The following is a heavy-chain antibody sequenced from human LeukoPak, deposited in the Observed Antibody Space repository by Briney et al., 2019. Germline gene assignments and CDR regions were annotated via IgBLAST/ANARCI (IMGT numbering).Heavy chain of an antibody. D-gene: IGHD3-9*01. CDR3: ARGGGLRYFDWLPPDWFDP. CDR1: GGSFSGYY. J-gene: IGHJ5*02. CDR2: INHSGST. V-gene: IGHV4-34*01. Sequence: SETLSLTCAVYGGSFSGYYWSWIRQPPGKGLEWIGEINHSGSTNYNPSLKSRVTISVDTPKNQFSLKLSSVTAADTAVYYCARGGGLRYFDWLPPDWFDPWGQGTLVTVSS.